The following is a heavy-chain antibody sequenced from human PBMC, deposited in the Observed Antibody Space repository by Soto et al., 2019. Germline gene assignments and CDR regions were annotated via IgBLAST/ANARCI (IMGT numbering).Heavy chain of an antibody. V-gene: IGHV4-59*01. D-gene: IGHD3-3*01. Sequence: SETLSLTCTVSGGSISSYYWSWIRQPPGKGLEWIGYIYYSGSTNYNPSLKSRVTISVDTPKNQFSLKLSSVTAADTAVYYCARDQRNENYDFWSGLGSYMDVWGKGTTVTVSS. J-gene: IGHJ6*03. CDR2: IYYSGST. CDR1: GGSISSYY. CDR3: ARDQRNENYDFWSGLGSYMDV.